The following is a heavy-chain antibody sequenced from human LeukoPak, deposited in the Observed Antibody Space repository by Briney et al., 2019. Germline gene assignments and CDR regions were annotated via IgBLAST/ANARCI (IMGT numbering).Heavy chain of an antibody. CDR3: ARVWFGEFANWFDP. CDR2: ISSYNGNT. Sequence: GASVKVSCKASGYTFSSDGISWVRQAPGQGLEWMGWISSYNGNTKYAEKLQGRVTMTTDTSTSTAYMELRSLRSDDTAVYYCARVWFGEFANWFDPWGQGTLVTVSS. V-gene: IGHV1-18*01. CDR1: GYTFSSDG. J-gene: IGHJ5*02. D-gene: IGHD3-10*01.